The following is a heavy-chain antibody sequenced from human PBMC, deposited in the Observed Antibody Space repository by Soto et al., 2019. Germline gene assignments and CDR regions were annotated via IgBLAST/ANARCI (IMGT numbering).Heavy chain of an antibody. V-gene: IGHV3-73*02. CDR1: GFTFSGSA. CDR3: TRHGGVSGQLVLYY. J-gene: IGHJ4*02. Sequence: EVQLVESGGGLVQPGGSLKLSCAASGFTFSGSAMHWVRQASGKGLEWVGRIRSKANSYATAYAASVKGRFTISRDDSKNTAYLQMNSLKTEDTAVYYCTRHGGVSGQLVLYYWGQGTRVTVSS. CDR2: IRSKANSYAT. D-gene: IGHD6-13*01.